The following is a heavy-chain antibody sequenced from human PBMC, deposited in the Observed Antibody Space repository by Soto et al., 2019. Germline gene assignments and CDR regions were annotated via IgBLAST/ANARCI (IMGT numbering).Heavy chain of an antibody. V-gene: IGHV4-34*01. D-gene: IGHD3-22*01. CDR2: INHIGST. CDR1: GGSFSGYY. Sequence: PSDTLSLTCAVYGGSFSGYYWSWIRQPPGKGLEWIGEINHIGSTNYNPSLKSRVTRSVDTSKNQFSLKLSSVTAADTAVYYCASPSSGYWGWFDPWGQGTLVTVSS. J-gene: IGHJ5*02. CDR3: ASPSSGYWGWFDP.